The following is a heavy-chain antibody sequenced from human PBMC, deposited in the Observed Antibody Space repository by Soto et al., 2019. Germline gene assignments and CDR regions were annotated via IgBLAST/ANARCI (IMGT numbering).Heavy chain of an antibody. D-gene: IGHD2-2*01. CDR1: GFTFSSYD. CDR3: ARGGGYCTSTSCYYYGMDV. CDR2: IGPAGAP. V-gene: IGHV3-13*05. Sequence: GSLRLSCVASGFTFSSYDMHGVRQATGKGLEWVSGIGPAGAPYYPGSVKGRFTISRENAKNSLYLQMNSLRAGDTAVYYCARGGGYCTSTSCYYYGMDVWGQGTTVTVSS. J-gene: IGHJ6*02.